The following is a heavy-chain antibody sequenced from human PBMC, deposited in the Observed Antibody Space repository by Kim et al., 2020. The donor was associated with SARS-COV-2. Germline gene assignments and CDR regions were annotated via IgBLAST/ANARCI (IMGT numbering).Heavy chain of an antibody. CDR2: IYPGDSDT. J-gene: IGHJ5*02. Sequence: GESLKISCKGFGYSFTTYWIAWVRQMPGKGLEWMGIIYPGDSDTRYSPSFQGQVTISADKSASTAYLQWSSLKASDTAMYYCSRRGYYGSGYTYNWFDPWGQGTLVTVSS. CDR1: GYSFTTYW. CDR3: SRRGYYGSGYTYNWFDP. D-gene: IGHD3-10*01. V-gene: IGHV5-51*01.